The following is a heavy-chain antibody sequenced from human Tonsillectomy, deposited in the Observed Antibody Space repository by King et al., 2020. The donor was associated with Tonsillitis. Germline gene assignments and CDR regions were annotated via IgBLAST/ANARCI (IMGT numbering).Heavy chain of an antibody. CDR1: GGSISSGGYS. CDR3: ARVIFGFGDLPKNIWFDP. D-gene: IGHD3-10*01. CDR2: IYHSGTT. V-gene: IGHV4-30-2*01. Sequence: LQLQESGSGLVRPSQTLSLTCTVSGGSISSGGYSWSWIRQPPGKGLEWIGYIYHSGTTYYNPSLKSRVTISVDRSKNQFSLKLSSVTAADTAMYYCARVIFGFGDLPKNIWFDPWGQGTLVTVSS. J-gene: IGHJ5*02.